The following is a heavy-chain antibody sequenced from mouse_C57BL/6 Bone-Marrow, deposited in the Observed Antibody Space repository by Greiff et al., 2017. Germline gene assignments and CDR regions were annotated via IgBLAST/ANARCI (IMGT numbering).Heavy chain of an antibody. CDR2: IRNKANNHAT. CDR1: GFTFSDAW. V-gene: IGHV6-6*01. J-gene: IGHJ4*01. D-gene: IGHD1-1*01. Sequence: EVQLVESGGGLVQPGGSMKLSCAASGFTFSDAWMDWVRQSPEKGLEWVAEIRNKANNHATYYAESVKGRITISRDDSKRSVYLQRNSLRAEDTGIYYCTRQGDYYGSRDYYAMDYWCQGTSVTVSS. CDR3: TRQGDYYGSRDYYAMDY.